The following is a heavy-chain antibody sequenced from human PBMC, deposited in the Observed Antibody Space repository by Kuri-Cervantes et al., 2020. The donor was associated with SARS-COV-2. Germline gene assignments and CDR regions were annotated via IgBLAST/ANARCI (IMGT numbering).Heavy chain of an antibody. CDR1: GFTFDDYA. CDR3: VRDGDHWNFDY. CDR2: IWSDGSNK. J-gene: IGHJ4*02. V-gene: IGHV3-33*08. Sequence: GESLKISCAASGFTFDDYAMHWVRQAPGKGLEWVAVIWSDGSNKYYADSVKGRFTISRDNSKNTLYLQMNSLRAEDTAVYYCVRDGDHWNFDYWGQGTLVTVSS. D-gene: IGHD1-1*01.